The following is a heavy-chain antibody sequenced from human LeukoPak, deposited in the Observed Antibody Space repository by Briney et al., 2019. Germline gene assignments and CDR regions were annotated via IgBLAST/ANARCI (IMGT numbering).Heavy chain of an antibody. V-gene: IGHV1-18*01. CDR1: GYTFTSYG. J-gene: IGHJ4*02. CDR3: AREVRYFDWTTFDY. D-gene: IGHD3-9*01. CDR2: ISAYNGNT. Sequence: GASVKVSCKASGYTFTSYGISWVRQAPGQGLEWMGWISAYNGNTNYAQKLQGRVTMTTDTSTSTAYMELRSLRSDDTAVYYCAREVRYFDWTTFDYWGQGTLVTVSS.